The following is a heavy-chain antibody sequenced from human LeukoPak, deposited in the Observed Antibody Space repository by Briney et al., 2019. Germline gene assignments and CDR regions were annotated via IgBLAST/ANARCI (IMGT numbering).Heavy chain of an antibody. CDR2: ISYDGSNK. CDR3: ARDPRYYYDSSGYYLPMDV. V-gene: IGHV3-30*01. CDR1: GFTFSSYA. Sequence: GGSLRLSCAASGFTFSSYAMHWVRQAPGKGLEWVAVISYDGSNKYYADSVKGRFTISRDNSKNTLYLQMNSLRAEDTAVYYCARDPRYYYDSSGYYLPMDVWGKGTTVTVSS. J-gene: IGHJ6*03. D-gene: IGHD3-22*01.